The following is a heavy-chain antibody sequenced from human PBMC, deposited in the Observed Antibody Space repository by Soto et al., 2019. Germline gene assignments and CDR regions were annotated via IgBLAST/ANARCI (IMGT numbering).Heavy chain of an antibody. V-gene: IGHV4-39*07. J-gene: IGHJ4*02. CDR2: IYYSGST. D-gene: IGHD2-8*02. CDR3: ARDKITGLFDY. Sequence: SETLSLSCTVSGGSISSSSYYWGWIRQPPGKGLEWIGSIYYSGSTYYNPSLKSRVTISVDTSKNQFSLKLTSVTAADTAVYYCARDKITGLFDYWGQGTLVTVSS. CDR1: GGSISSSSYY.